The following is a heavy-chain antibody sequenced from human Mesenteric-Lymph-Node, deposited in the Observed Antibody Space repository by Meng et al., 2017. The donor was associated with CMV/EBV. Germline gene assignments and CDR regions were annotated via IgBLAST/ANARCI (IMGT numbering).Heavy chain of an antibody. D-gene: IGHD2-2*01. Sequence: SVKVSCKASGGTFSSYAISWVRQAPGQGLEWMGGIIPIFGTANYAQKFQGRVTITTDESTSTAYMELSSLRSEDTAVYYCARDYGCRSNSCFPGYYYYGMDVWGQGTTVTVSS. CDR1: GGTFSSYA. CDR2: IIPIFGTA. CDR3: ARDYGCRSNSCFPGYYYYGMDV. V-gene: IGHV1-69*05. J-gene: IGHJ6*02.